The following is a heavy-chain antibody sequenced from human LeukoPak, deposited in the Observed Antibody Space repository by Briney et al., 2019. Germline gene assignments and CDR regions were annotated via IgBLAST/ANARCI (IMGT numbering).Heavy chain of an antibody. Sequence: GGSLRLSCAASGFTFSSYWMSWVRQAPGKGLELVANIKQDGSEKYYVDSVKGRFTISRDNAKNSLYLQMNSLRAEDTAAYYCGRNPRGLDYWGQGTLVTVSS. D-gene: IGHD3-10*01. CDR1: GFTFSSYW. CDR2: IKQDGSEK. V-gene: IGHV3-7*01. CDR3: GRNPRGLDY. J-gene: IGHJ4*02.